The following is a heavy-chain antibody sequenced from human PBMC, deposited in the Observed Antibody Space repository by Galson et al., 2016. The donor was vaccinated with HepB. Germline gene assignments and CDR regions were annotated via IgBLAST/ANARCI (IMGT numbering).Heavy chain of an antibody. J-gene: IGHJ6*02. CDR3: ARLKVGYGDYGGYYFGMDV. CDR1: GGSISHFY. CDR2: IHHSGST. V-gene: IGHV4-59*08. D-gene: IGHD4-17*01. Sequence: SETLSLTCTVSGGSISHFYWSWIRQPPGEGLEWIGYIHHSGSTTYKASLKSRLTISIDTSKDQFSLKLSSVTAADTALDYCARLKVGYGDYGGYYFGMDVWGQGTTVTVSS.